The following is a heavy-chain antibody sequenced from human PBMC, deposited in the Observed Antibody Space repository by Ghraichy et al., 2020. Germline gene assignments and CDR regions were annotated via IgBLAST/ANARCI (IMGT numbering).Heavy chain of an antibody. CDR1: GGSISSSSYY. CDR2: IYYSGST. D-gene: IGHD6-19*01. V-gene: IGHV4-39*01. J-gene: IGHJ4*02. CDR3: ARFQIAVAGLFDY. Sequence: GSLRLSCTVSGGSISSSSYYWGWIRQPPGKGLEWIGSIYYSGSTYYNPSLKSRVTISVDTSKNQFSLKLSSVTAADTAVYYCARFQIAVAGLFDYWGQGTLVTVSS.